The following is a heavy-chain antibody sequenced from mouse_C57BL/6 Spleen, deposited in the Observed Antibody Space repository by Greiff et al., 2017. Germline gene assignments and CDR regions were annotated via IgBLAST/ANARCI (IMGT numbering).Heavy chain of an antibody. J-gene: IGHJ4*01. D-gene: IGHD2-3*01. V-gene: IGHV2-6*01. CDR3: ARALDGYGYAMDY. CDR2: IWGVGST. CDR1: GFSLTSYG. Sequence: VKLMESGPGLVAPSQSLSITCTVSGFSLTSYGVDWVRQSPGKGLEWLGVIWGVGSTNYNSALKSRLSISKDNSKSQVFLKMNSLQTDDTAMYYCARALDGYGYAMDYWGQGTSVTVSS.